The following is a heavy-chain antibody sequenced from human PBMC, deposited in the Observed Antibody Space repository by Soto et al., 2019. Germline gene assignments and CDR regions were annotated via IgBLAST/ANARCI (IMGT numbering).Heavy chain of an antibody. CDR3: ARANFWSGPFYYYGMDV. D-gene: IGHD3-3*01. Sequence: GGSLRLSCAASGFTFSSYAMHWVRQAPGKGLEWVAVISYDGSNKYYADSVKGRFTISRDNSKNTLYLQMNSLRAEDTAVYYCARANFWSGPFYYYGMDVWGQGTTVTVSS. CDR2: ISYDGSNK. CDR1: GFTFSSYA. J-gene: IGHJ6*02. V-gene: IGHV3-30-3*01.